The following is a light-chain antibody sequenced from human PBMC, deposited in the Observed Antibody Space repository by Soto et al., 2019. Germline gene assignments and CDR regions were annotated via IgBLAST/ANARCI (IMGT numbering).Light chain of an antibody. CDR1: SSDVGGYNY. CDR3: NSYAGSNIV. CDR2: EVY. Sequence: QSVLTQPPSASGSPGQSVTISCTGTSSDVGGYNYVSWYQQHPGQAPKLMIYEVYKRPSGVPDRFSGSKSGNTASLTVSGLQAEDEADYYCNSYAGSNIVFGIGTKLTVL. V-gene: IGLV2-8*01. J-gene: IGLJ1*01.